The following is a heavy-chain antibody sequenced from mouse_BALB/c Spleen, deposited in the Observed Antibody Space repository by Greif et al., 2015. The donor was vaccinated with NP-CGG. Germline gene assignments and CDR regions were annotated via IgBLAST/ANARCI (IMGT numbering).Heavy chain of an antibody. CDR3: ARAGGNYAIDY. J-gene: IGHJ4*01. V-gene: IGHV5-6-5*01. CDR2: ISSGGST. D-gene: IGHD1-1*02. Sequence: DVMLVESGGGLVKPGGSLKLSCAASGFTFSSYAMSWVRQTPEKRLEWVASISSGGSTYYPDSVKGRFTISRDNARNILYLQMSSLRSEDTAMYYCARAGGNYAIDYWGQGTSVTVSS. CDR1: GFTFSSYA.